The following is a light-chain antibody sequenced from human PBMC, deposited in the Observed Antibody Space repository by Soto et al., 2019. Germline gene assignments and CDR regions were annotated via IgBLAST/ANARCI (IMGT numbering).Light chain of an antibody. CDR3: QQYANSHGT. J-gene: IGKJ1*01. CDR1: QSVSTNY. Sequence: ENVMTQSPGTLSLSPGERATLSCRASQSVSTNYVAWYQQKPGQAPRLLIYGASSRASGIPDRFRGSGSGTDFTLTLSRLVPEDFAVYYCQQYANSHGTFGQGTKVEMK. CDR2: GAS. V-gene: IGKV3-20*01.